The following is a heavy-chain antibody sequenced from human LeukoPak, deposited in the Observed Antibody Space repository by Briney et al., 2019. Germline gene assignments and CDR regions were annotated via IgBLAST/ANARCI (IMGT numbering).Heavy chain of an antibody. CDR1: GGSISSGGYY. J-gene: IGHJ4*02. D-gene: IGHD3-16*02. Sequence: SQTLSLTCAVSGGSISSGGYYWSWVRQPPGKGLEWIVEINHSGSTNYNPSLKSRVTISVDTSKNQFSLKLSSVTAADTAVYYCARGANYDYVWGSYRVFDYWGQGTLVTVSS. V-gene: IGHV4-30-2*01. CDR2: INHSGST. CDR3: ARGANYDYVWGSYRVFDY.